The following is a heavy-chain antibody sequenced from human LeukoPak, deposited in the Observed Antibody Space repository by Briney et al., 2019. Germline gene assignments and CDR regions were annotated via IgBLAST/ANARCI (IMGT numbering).Heavy chain of an antibody. D-gene: IGHD6-13*01. CDR3: ARANIAAAGTKFNWFDP. J-gene: IGHJ5*02. Sequence: PGGSLRLSCAASGFTFDDYGMSWVRQAPGKGLEWVSGINWNGGSTVYADSVKGRFTISRDNAKNSLYLQMNSLRAEDTALYYCARANIAAAGTKFNWFDPWGQGTLDTVSS. CDR1: GFTFDDYG. V-gene: IGHV3-20*04. CDR2: INWNGGST.